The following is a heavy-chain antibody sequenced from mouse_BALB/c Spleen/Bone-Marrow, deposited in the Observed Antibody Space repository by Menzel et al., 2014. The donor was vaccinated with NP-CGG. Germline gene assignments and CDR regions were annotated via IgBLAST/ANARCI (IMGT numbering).Heavy chain of an antibody. CDR3: ARYRLGTYFDY. CDR1: GFKIKETY. CDR2: IDPANGNT. V-gene: IGHV14-3*02. D-gene: IGHD2-14*01. J-gene: IGHJ2*01. Sequence: EGQKQQSGAERVKPGASDKLSCRASGFKIKETYMHWGKQRPEQGLEGIGRIDPANGNTKYDPKFQGKATITADTSSNTAYLQLSSLTSEDTAVYYCARYRLGTYFDYWGQGTALTVSS.